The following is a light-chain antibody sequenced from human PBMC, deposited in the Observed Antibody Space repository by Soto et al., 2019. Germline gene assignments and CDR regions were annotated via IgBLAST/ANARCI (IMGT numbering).Light chain of an antibody. CDR3: QQYSNWPPWT. CDR2: GAS. V-gene: IGKV3-15*01. J-gene: IGKJ1*01. Sequence: EMVMTQSPAALSVSPGERATLSCRASQSVSRKLAWYQQKPGQAPRLLIYGASTRATDIPARFSGSGSGTEFTLTISSLQSEDFAVYYCQQYSNWPPWTFGKGTKV. CDR1: QSVSRK.